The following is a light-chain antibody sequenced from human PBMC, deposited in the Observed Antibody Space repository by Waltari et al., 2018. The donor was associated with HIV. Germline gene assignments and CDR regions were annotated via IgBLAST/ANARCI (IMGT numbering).Light chain of an antibody. CDR3: QQYYSYPLT. V-gene: IGKV1-8*01. CDR1: QGISSY. Sequence: IQMTQSPSSFSASTGDRVTITCRASQGISSYLAWYQQKPGKAPKLLIYAASTLQSGVPSRFSGSGSGTDFTLTISCLQSEDFATYYCQQYYSYPLTFGQGTKVEIK. CDR2: AAS. J-gene: IGKJ1*01.